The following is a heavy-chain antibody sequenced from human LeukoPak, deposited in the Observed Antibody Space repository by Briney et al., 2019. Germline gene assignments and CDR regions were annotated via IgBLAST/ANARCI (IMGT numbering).Heavy chain of an antibody. Sequence: GGSLRLSCAASGFTFSSYWMHWVRQAPGKGLVWVSRISSDGSSRNYADSVKGRSTISRDNAKNTLYLQMNSLRAEDTAVYYCARSYSGSYWYYWGQGTLVTVSS. CDR3: ARSYSGSYWYY. D-gene: IGHD3-10*01. V-gene: IGHV3-74*01. CDR2: ISSDGSSR. J-gene: IGHJ4*02. CDR1: GFTFSSYW.